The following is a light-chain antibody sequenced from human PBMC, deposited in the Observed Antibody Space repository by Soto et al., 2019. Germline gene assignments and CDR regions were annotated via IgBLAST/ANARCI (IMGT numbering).Light chain of an antibody. CDR3: LQLYNFSWT. CDR1: QSISSW. Sequence: DIQMTQSPSTLSASVGDRVTITCRASQSISSWLAWYQQKPGKAPNLLIYDASSLESGVPSRFSGSGSGTDFTLTISRLQPEDFATYYCLQLYNFSWTFGQGTKVDIK. CDR2: DAS. J-gene: IGKJ1*01. V-gene: IGKV1-5*01.